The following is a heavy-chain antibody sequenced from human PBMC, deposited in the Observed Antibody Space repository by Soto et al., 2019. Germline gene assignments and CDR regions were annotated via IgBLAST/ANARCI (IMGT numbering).Heavy chain of an antibody. CDR3: AREGSSGFGMDV. V-gene: IGHV4-4*07. J-gene: IGHJ6*02. D-gene: IGHD6-25*01. CDR1: GGSIRSYY. CDR2: IYTSGTT. Sequence: QVQLQQSGPGLVKPSETLSLTCTVSGGSIRSYYWSWIRQPAGKALEWIGRIYTSGTTNYNPSLKSRVTIFLDTSKNQFSLDLSSVTHADTAVYYCAREGSSGFGMDVWGQGTTVTVSS.